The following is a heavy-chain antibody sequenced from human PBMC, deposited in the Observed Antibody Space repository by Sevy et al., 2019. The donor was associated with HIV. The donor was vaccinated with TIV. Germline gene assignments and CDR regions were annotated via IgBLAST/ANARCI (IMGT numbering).Heavy chain of an antibody. D-gene: IGHD6-13*01. CDR1: GGSISSGSYY. CDR2: IYTSGTT. V-gene: IGHV4-61*02. CDR3: AREGSTWAGWFDP. J-gene: IGHJ5*02. Sequence: TLSLTCTVSGGSISSGSYYWSWIRQPAGKGLEWIGRIYTSGTTNYNPSLKSRVTISVDTSKNQFSLKLRSVTATDTAVYYCAREGSTWAGWFDPWGQGTLVTVSS.